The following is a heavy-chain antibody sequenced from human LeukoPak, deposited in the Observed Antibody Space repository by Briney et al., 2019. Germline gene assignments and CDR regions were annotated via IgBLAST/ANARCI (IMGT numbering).Heavy chain of an antibody. CDR3: ARESGKFDY. CDR1: GLPLADFA. V-gene: IGHV3-43*02. CDR2: ISGDGVSI. Sequence: GGSLRLSCVASGLPLADFAMHWVRQAPGKGLEWVSLISGDGVSIFYADSVKGRFSISRDNSKNSLSLEMNSLRTEDTAMYYCARESGKFDYWGQGTLVAVSS. J-gene: IGHJ4*02.